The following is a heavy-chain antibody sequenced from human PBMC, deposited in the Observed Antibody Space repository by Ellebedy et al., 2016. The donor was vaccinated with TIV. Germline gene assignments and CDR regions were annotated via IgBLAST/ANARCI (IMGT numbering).Heavy chain of an antibody. CDR1: GGSISSYY. J-gene: IGHJ4*02. V-gene: IGHV4-59*01. CDR2: IYYSGST. Sequence: MPSETLSLTCTVSGGSISSYYWSWIRQPPGKGLEWIGYIYYSGSTNYNPSLKSRVTISVDTSKNRFSLKLSSVTAADTAVYYCARGAMTSGGPRGLGYWGQGTLVTVSS. CDR3: ARGAMTSGGPRGLGY. D-gene: IGHD2-2*01.